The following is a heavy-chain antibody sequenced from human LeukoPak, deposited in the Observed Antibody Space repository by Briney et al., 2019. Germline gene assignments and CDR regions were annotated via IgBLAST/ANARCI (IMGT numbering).Heavy chain of an antibody. CDR2: INPNRGDT. Sequence: ASVKVSCKASGYTFIDYYLHWLRQAPGQGLEWMGRINPNRGDTKPAQKFQGRVTMTRDTSISVAYMELSSLQSDDTAVYYCARNPDEHWLDESENWYFDLWGSGTLVTVSS. J-gene: IGHJ2*01. V-gene: IGHV1-2*06. D-gene: IGHD6-19*01. CDR1: GYTFIDYY. CDR3: ARNPDEHWLDESENWYFDL.